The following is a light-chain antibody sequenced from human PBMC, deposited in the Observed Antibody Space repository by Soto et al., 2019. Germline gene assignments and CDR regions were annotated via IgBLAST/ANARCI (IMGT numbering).Light chain of an antibody. V-gene: IGLV2-14*03. CDR2: EVS. CDR3: SSYTTSSTLV. CDR1: RDVGGYNF. J-gene: IGLJ1*01. Sequence: RDVGGYNFVSWYQQHPGKAPKLMIYEVSSRPSGVSNRFSGSKSGNTASLTISGLQPEDEADYYCSSYTTSSTLVFGTGTKVTVL.